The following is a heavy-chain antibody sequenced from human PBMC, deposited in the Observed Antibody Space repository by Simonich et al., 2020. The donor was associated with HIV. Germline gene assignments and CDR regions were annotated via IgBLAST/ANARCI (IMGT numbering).Heavy chain of an antibody. CDR2: ISSSSSYI. Sequence: EVQLVESGGGLVKPGGSLRLSCAASGFTFSSYSMNWVRQAPGKGLEWVSSISSSSSYIYYADSVKGRFTISCDNAKNSLYLQMNSLRAEDTAVYYCARDGRKGSSTSCSDYWGQGTLVTVSS. D-gene: IGHD2-2*01. CDR3: ARDGRKGSSTSCSDY. V-gene: IGHV3-21*01. J-gene: IGHJ4*02. CDR1: GFTFSSYS.